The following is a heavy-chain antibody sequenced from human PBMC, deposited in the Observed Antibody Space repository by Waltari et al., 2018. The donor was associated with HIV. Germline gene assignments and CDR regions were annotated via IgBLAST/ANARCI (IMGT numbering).Heavy chain of an antibody. CDR1: GFTFTSSA. V-gene: IGHV1-58*01. CDR2: IVVGSGHT. Sequence: QMQLVQSGPEVKKPGTSVKVSCKASGFTFTSSAVQWVRQARGQRLVWIGWIVVGSGHTSYAQKFQERVTITRDMSTSTAYMELSSLRSEDTAVYYCAAVFYFDSSSYYFFDYWGQGTLVTVSS. J-gene: IGHJ4*02. CDR3: AAVFYFDSSSYYFFDY. D-gene: IGHD3-22*01.